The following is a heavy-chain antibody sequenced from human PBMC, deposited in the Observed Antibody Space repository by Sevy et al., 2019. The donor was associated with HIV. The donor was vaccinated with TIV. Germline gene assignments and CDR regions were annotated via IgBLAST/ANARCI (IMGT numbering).Heavy chain of an antibody. CDR2: IWYDGSNK. CDR1: GFTFSSYG. J-gene: IGHJ4*02. Sequence: GGSQRLSCAASGFTFSSYGMHWVRQAPGKGLEWVAVIWYDGSNKYYADSVKGRFTISRDNSKNTLYLQMNSLRAEDTAVYYCARDRRNYDGFFDYWGQGTLVTVSS. D-gene: IGHD1-7*01. CDR3: ARDRRNYDGFFDY. V-gene: IGHV3-33*01.